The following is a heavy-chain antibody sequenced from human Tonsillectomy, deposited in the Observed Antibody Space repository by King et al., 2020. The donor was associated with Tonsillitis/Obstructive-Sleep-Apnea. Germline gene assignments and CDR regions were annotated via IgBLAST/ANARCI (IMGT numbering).Heavy chain of an antibody. D-gene: IGHD3-3*01. Sequence: LQLQESGPGLVKPSGTLSLTCAVSGGSISSSNWWSWVRQPPGKGLGWIGEIYHSGSTNYNPSLKSRVTISVDKSKNQFSLKLSSVTAADTAVYYCARGTPPQYYDFWSGYYFDYWGQGTLVTVSS. CDR3: ARGTPPQYYDFWSGYYFDY. J-gene: IGHJ4*02. V-gene: IGHV4-4*02. CDR2: IYHSGST. CDR1: GGSISSSNW.